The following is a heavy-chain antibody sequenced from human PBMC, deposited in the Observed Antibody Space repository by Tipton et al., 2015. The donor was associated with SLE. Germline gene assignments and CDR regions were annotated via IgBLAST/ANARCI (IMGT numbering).Heavy chain of an antibody. V-gene: IGHV4-59*08. Sequence: LRLSCTVSGGSISSYYWRWIRQPPGRGLEWIGYIYYSGSTNYNPSLKSRVTISVDTSKNQFSLKLSSVTAADTAVYYCASHAYYYDSSAPDDAFDIWGQGTMVTVSS. D-gene: IGHD3-22*01. CDR2: IYYSGST. CDR3: ASHAYYYDSSAPDDAFDI. J-gene: IGHJ3*02. CDR1: GGSISSYY.